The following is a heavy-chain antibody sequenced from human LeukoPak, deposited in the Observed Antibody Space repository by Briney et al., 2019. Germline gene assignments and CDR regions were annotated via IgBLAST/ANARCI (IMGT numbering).Heavy chain of an antibody. CDR1: GFTVSSNY. D-gene: IGHD2-15*01. V-gene: IGHV3-53*05. J-gene: IGHJ6*03. CDR3: AKVGYCSGGSCYSGLAYYYYMDV. Sequence: GGSLRLSCAASGFTVSSNYMSWVRQAPGKGLEWVSVIYSGGSTYYADSVKGRFTISRDKSKNTLYLQMNSLRAEDTAVYYCAKVGYCSGGSCYSGLAYYYYMDVWGKGTTVTISS. CDR2: IYSGGST.